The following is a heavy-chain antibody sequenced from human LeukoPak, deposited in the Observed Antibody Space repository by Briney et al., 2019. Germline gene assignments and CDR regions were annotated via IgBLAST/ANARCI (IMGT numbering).Heavy chain of an antibody. Sequence: SETLSLTCTVSGGSISSHYWSWIRQPPGKGLEWIGYIYYSGSTNYNPSLKSRVTISVDTSKNQFSLKLSSVTAADTAVYYCARRGSGYSYGSFDYWGQGTLVTVSS. CDR2: IYYSGST. D-gene: IGHD5-18*01. CDR1: GGSISSHY. V-gene: IGHV4-59*08. J-gene: IGHJ4*02. CDR3: ARRGSGYSYGSFDY.